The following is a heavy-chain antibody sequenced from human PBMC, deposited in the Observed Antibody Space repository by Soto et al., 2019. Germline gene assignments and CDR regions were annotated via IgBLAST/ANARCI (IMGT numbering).Heavy chain of an antibody. CDR2: ISSSGSTV. CDR1: GFTFSSYN. CDR3: ANSGNYYMDY. J-gene: IGHJ4*02. D-gene: IGHD5-12*01. V-gene: IGHV3-48*02. Sequence: GGSLRLSCAASGFTFSSYNMNWVRQAPGKGLEWVPYISSSGSTVYYADSVKGRFTISRDNAKNSLYLQMNSLRDEDTAVYYSANSGNYYMDYWGQGTLVTVSS.